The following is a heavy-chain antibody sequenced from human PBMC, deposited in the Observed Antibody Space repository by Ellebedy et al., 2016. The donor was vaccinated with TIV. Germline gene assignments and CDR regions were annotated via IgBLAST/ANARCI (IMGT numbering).Heavy chain of an antibody. CDR3: AKDYDSGYRYYFDY. CDR1: GFTFAHYS. J-gene: IGHJ4*02. V-gene: IGHV3-43*01. Sequence: GGSLRLSXAASGFTFAHYSMHWVRQPPGKGLEWVSVISWDGRSTYYADSVKGRFTISRDNSKNSLYLQMNSLRSEDTALYYCAKDYDSGYRYYFDYWGLGTLVTVSS. D-gene: IGHD5-12*01. CDR2: ISWDGRST.